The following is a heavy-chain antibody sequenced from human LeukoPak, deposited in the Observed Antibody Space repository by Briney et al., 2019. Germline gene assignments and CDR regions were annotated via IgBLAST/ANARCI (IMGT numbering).Heavy chain of an antibody. CDR2: ITSGGST. J-gene: IGHJ4*02. V-gene: IGHV3-66*01. CDR3: ARESFGGSFDY. Sequence: GGSLRLSCAASRLTVYTNYMNWVRQAPGKGLEWLSVITSGGSTYYADSVKGRFNISRDNSKNTLYLQMNSLRAEDTAVYYCARESFGGSFDYWGQGTLVTVSS. D-gene: IGHD2-15*01. CDR1: RLTVYTNY.